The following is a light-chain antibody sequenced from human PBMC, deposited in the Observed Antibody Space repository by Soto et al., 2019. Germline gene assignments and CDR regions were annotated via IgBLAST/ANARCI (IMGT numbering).Light chain of an antibody. J-gene: IGLJ1*01. Sequence: QSALTQPASVSGSPRQSITISCTGASSDVGGYTYVSWYQQHPGKAPKLMMYEVNNRPSGVSNRFSGSKSGNTASLTISGLQAEDEADYYCSSYTSSSTLYVFGTGTKVTVL. CDR1: SSDVGGYTY. CDR3: SSYTSSSTLYV. CDR2: EVN. V-gene: IGLV2-14*01.